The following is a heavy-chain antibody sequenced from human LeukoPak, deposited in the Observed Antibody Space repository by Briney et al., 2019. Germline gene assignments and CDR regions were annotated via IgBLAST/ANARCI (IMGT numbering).Heavy chain of an antibody. CDR2: IYYGGSI. Sequence: SETLSLTCDVHGGSFRGYSWNWIRQPPGKGLEWVGTIYYGGSIYGDPSLKGRITISLDTSKNQFSLKLNSVTAADTAVYYCARAGWELLSASFDPWGQGTLVIVSS. D-gene: IGHD1-26*01. CDR1: GGSFRGYS. V-gene: IGHV4-34*01. J-gene: IGHJ5*02. CDR3: ARAGWELLSASFDP.